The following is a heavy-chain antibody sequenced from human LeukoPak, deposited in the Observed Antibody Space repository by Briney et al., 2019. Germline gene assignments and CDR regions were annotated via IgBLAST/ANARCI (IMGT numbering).Heavy chain of an antibody. J-gene: IGHJ4*02. CDR2: LNPNSGGT. D-gene: IGHD3-22*01. Sequence: ASVKVSCKASGYTFTGYYMHWVRQAPGQGLEWMGRLNPNSGGTNYAQKFQGRVTMTRDTSISTAYMELSRLRSDDTAVYYCARDPETYYYDSSGYYPFDYWGQGTLVTVSS. V-gene: IGHV1-2*06. CDR3: ARDPETYYYDSSGYYPFDY. CDR1: GYTFTGYY.